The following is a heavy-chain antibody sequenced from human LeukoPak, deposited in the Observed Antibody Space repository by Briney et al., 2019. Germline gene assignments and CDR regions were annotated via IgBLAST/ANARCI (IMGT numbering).Heavy chain of an antibody. CDR3: ARGSTSDWPLEY. Sequence: ASVKVSCKASGGSFSGYAINWVRQAPGQRLEWMGWINAHNGDTKYSQKFQGRVAITRDTSASIVYMELSTLRFGDTAVYYCARGSTSDWPLEYWGRGILVTVSS. J-gene: IGHJ4*02. CDR2: INAHNGDT. D-gene: IGHD2-21*02. V-gene: IGHV1-3*01. CDR1: GGSFSGYA.